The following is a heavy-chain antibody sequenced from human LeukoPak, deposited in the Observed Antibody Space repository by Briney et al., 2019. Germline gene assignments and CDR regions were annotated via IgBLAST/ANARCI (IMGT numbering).Heavy chain of an antibody. Sequence: PGGSLRLSCVASGFIATSNGTNWVRQAPGKGLEWVSVIYSGGSTYFADSVKGRFTISRDSAKNTVYLQMNSLRAEDTAVYYCARDTGHTYGRIDYWGQGTLVTVSS. D-gene: IGHD5-18*01. CDR1: GFIATSNG. J-gene: IGHJ4*02. CDR3: ARDTGHTYGRIDY. V-gene: IGHV3-66*01. CDR2: IYSGGST.